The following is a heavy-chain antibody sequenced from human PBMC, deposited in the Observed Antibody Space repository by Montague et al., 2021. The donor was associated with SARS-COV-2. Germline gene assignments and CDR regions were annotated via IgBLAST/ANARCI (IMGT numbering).Heavy chain of an antibody. CDR3: ARVGVITTWFYFDY. CDR2: IYYSGST. CDR1: GGSISSYY. V-gene: IGHV4-59*01. D-gene: IGHD3-22*01. J-gene: IGHJ4*02. Sequence: SETLSLTCTVSGGSISSYYWSWIRQPPGKGLEWIGYIYYSGSTNYNPSLKSRVTISVDTSKNQFSLKLSSVTAADTAVYYCARVGVITTWFYFDYWDQGTLVTVSS.